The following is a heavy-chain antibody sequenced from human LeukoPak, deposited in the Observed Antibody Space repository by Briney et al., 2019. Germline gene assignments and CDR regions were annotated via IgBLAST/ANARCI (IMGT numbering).Heavy chain of an antibody. V-gene: IGHV4-59*12. D-gene: IGHD1-20*01. Sequence: PSQTLSLTCTLSAASITTSYSSWIRHPPGKGREWIGCIYYSGSTYYNPSLRSRVTISVDTAKIQFSLKLISVTAADTAVYYCAREGPYLGYNWNPAAFDIWGQGTMVTVSS. CDR1: AASITTSY. CDR2: IYYSGST. CDR3: AREGPYLGYNWNPAAFDI. J-gene: IGHJ3*02.